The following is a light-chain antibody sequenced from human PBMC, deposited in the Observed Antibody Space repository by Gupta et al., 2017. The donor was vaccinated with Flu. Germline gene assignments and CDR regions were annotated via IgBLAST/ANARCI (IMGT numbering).Light chain of an antibody. CDR3: QSYDSSAHVI. V-gene: IGLV6-57*01. J-gene: IGLJ2*01. Sequence: NFMLTQPHSVSESPGKTVTISCTRSSDSIASHYVQWYQQRPGSSPATVIYEDNQRPAGVPDRFSGSIDSSSNSASLNISGLKTEDETDYYGQSYDSSAHVIFGGGTKLTVL. CDR2: EDN. CDR1: SDSIASHY.